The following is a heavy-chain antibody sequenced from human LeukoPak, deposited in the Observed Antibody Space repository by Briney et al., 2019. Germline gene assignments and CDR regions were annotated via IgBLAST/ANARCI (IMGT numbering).Heavy chain of an antibody. D-gene: IGHD6-13*01. CDR3: ASGLTYSSSSCY. CDR2: IRYDGSNK. V-gene: IGHV3-30*02. Sequence: PGGSLRLSCAASGFTFSSYGMHWVRQAPGKGLEWVAFIRYDGSNKYYADSVKGRFTISRDNSKNTLYLQMNSLRAEDTAVYYCASGLTYSSSSCYWGQGTLVTVSS. CDR1: GFTFSSYG. J-gene: IGHJ4*02.